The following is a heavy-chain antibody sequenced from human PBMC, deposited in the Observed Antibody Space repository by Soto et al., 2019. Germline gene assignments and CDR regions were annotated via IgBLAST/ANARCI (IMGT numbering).Heavy chain of an antibody. CDR1: GYTFTNYY. J-gene: IGHJ4*02. CDR3: ARGGNIAARPLDY. CDR2: INPSGGGT. Sequence: QVQLVQSGAEVRKPGASVKVSCKASGYTFTNYYMHWVRQAPGQGLEWMGIINPSGGGTNYAQKFQGRVTMPRDTSTSILDMELSSLRSDDTAVYYCARGGNIAARPLDYWGQGTLVTVSS. D-gene: IGHD6-6*01. V-gene: IGHV1-46*01.